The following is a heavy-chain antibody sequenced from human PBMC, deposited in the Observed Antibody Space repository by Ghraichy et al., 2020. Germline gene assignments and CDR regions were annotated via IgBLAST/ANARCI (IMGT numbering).Heavy chain of an antibody. J-gene: IGHJ4*02. V-gene: IGHV1-46*01. D-gene: IGHD6-19*01. Sequence: ASVKVSCKASGYPFTHYDLHWVRQAPRQGLEGMGLISPSDGSTDYAQKFQGRVTMTRDTSTSAVYMELSSLRSEDTAVFYCATRYSSFDYWGQGTLVTVSS. CDR3: ATRYSSFDY. CDR2: ISPSDGST. CDR1: GYPFTHYD.